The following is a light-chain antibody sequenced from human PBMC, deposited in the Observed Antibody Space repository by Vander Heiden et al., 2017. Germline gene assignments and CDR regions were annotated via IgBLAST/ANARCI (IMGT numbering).Light chain of an antibody. J-gene: IGKJ1*01. Sequence: EIVMTQPPATLSVSPGERATLSCRASQSVSSNLAWYQQKPGQAPRLLIYGASTRATGIPARFSGSGSGTEFNLTISSLQSEDFAVYYCQQYNNWPPWTFGQGTKVEIK. CDR2: GAS. CDR1: QSVSSN. CDR3: QQYNNWPPWT. V-gene: IGKV3-15*01.